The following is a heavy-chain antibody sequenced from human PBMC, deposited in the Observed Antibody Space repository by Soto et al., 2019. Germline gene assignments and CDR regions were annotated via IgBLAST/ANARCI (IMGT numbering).Heavy chain of an antibody. CDR1: GFTVSGDY. CDR3: TKVSPQWLVHDY. D-gene: IGHD6-19*01. V-gene: IGHV3-53*01. Sequence: PXGSLRLSCSASGFTVSGDYVSWVRQAPGKGLECVSVIHFGGNTYYADSVKGRFTVSRDNSKNTLYLQMNSLRVEDTAIYFCTKVSPQWLVHDYWGQGTLVTVSS. J-gene: IGHJ4*02. CDR2: IHFGGNT.